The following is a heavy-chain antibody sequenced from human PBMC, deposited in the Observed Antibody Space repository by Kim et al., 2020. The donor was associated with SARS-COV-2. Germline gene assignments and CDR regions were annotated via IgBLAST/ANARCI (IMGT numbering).Heavy chain of an antibody. CDR2: ISGSGGTT. CDR1: GFTFRSHA. CDR3: AKRYCSGGTCYSIDY. V-gene: IGHV3-23*01. Sequence: GGSLRLSCAASGFTFRSHAMNWVRQAPGKGLEWVSGISGSGGTTNYADSVTGRFTISRDNSKNTLYLQMNSLRAEDTAVYYCAKRYCSGGTCYSIDYWGQGTLVTVSS. J-gene: IGHJ4*02. D-gene: IGHD2-15*01.